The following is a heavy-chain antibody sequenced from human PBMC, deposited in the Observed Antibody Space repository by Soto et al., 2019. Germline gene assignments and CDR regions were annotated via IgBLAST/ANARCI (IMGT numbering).Heavy chain of an antibody. V-gene: IGHV3-15*07. CDR3: TTLGSHYFYHNFDV. D-gene: IGHD1-26*01. CDR1: GFTFTNAW. CDR2: IKMKSEGATT. Sequence: EVQLVESGGGLVTPGGSLRLSCAASGFTFTNAWMNWVRQAPGKGLEWVGLIKMKSEGATTHYAAPVNGRFTISRDDSKKMLYLQMSNLKTGDTAVYYCTTLGSHYFYHNFDVWGQGTTVTVP. J-gene: IGHJ6*02.